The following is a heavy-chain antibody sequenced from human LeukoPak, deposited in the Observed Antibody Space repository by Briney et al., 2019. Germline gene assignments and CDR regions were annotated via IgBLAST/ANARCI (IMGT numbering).Heavy chain of an antibody. CDR2: IYYSGST. Sequence: SETLSLTCTVSGGSISSSSYYWGWIRQPPGKGLEWIGSIYYSGSTYYNPSLKSRVTISVDTSKNQFSLKLSSVTAADTAIYYCARGGASGHYPEIDYWGQGTLVTVSS. V-gene: IGHV4-39*07. J-gene: IGHJ4*02. CDR1: GGSISSSSYY. D-gene: IGHD3-22*01. CDR3: ARGGASGHYPEIDY.